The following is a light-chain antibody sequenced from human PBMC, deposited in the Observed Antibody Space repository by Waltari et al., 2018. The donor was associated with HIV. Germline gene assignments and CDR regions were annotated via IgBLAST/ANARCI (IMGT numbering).Light chain of an antibody. J-gene: IGLJ2*01. CDR2: DVS. Sequence: QSALTQTASVSGSPGQSITISCTGTSSDVGYYNYVSWYQQHPGKAPKVMIYDVSSRPSGVSNRFSGSKSGNTASLTISGLQTEDEADYYCSSYTSSSTLVFGGGTKLTVL. V-gene: IGLV2-14*03. CDR3: SSYTSSSTLV. CDR1: SSDVGYYNY.